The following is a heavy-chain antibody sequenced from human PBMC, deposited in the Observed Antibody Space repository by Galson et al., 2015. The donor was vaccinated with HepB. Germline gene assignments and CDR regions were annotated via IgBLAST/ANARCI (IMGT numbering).Heavy chain of an antibody. Sequence: SLRLSCAASGFTFSSYWMHWVRQAPGKGLVWVPRINSDGSSTSYADSVKGRFTISRDNAKNTLYLQMNSLRAEDTAVYYCATQELGINYYYYGMDVWGQGTTVTVSS. D-gene: IGHD7-27*01. V-gene: IGHV3-74*01. CDR1: GFTFSSYW. J-gene: IGHJ6*02. CDR3: ATQELGINYYYYGMDV. CDR2: INSDGSST.